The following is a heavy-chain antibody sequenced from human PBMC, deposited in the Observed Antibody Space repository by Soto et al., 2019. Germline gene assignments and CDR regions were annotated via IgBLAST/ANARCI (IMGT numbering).Heavy chain of an antibody. Sequence: EVQLVESGGGLVQPGGSLRLSCAASEFSFSDYWMSWVRQAPGKGLEWVANIKQDGTEKYYVDSVKGRFTISRDNAKKSLFLQMNSLRGEDTAVYYCARAQPSGWYVSYWGQGTLVTVSS. CDR3: ARAQPSGWYVSY. V-gene: IGHV3-7*01. D-gene: IGHD6-19*01. CDR2: IKQDGTEK. CDR1: EFSFSDYW. J-gene: IGHJ4*02.